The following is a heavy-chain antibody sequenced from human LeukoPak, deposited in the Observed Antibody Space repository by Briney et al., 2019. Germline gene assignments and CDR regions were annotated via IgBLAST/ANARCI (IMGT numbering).Heavy chain of an antibody. D-gene: IGHD4-23*01. J-gene: IGHJ5*02. CDR3: ARDRGTSTTMGKNWFDP. CDR1: GYTFTSCY. Sequence: ASVKVSCKASGYTFTSCYMHWVRQAPGQGLEWMGIINPSGGSTSYAQKFQGRVTMTRDTSTSTVYMELSSLRSEDTAVYYCARDRGTSTTMGKNWFDPWGQGTLVTVSS. CDR2: INPSGGST. V-gene: IGHV1-46*01.